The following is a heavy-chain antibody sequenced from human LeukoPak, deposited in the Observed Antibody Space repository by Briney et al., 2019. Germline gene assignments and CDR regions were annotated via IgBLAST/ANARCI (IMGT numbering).Heavy chain of an antibody. Sequence: HPGGSPRLSCAASGFTFSSYEMNWVRQAPGKGLEWVSYISSGSIIYYADSGKGRFTISRDNAKNSLYLQMNSLRAEDTAVYYCAREVLGYCSGGSCYAWDYWGQGTLVTVSS. CDR1: GFTFSSYE. CDR3: AREVLGYCSGGSCYAWDY. CDR2: ISSGSII. V-gene: IGHV3-48*03. J-gene: IGHJ4*02. D-gene: IGHD2-15*01.